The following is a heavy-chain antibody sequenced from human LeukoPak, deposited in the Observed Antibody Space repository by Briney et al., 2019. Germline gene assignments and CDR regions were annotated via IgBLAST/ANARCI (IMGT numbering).Heavy chain of an antibody. J-gene: IGHJ4*02. Sequence: GGSLRLSRAASGFTFSSYWMSWVRQAPGKGLEWVANIKQDGSEKYYVDSVKGRFTISRDNAKNSLYLQMNSLRAEDTAVYYCAREGSMVRGVKDLWGQGTLVTVSS. D-gene: IGHD3-10*01. CDR2: IKQDGSEK. CDR3: AREGSMVRGVKDL. CDR1: GFTFSSYW. V-gene: IGHV3-7*01.